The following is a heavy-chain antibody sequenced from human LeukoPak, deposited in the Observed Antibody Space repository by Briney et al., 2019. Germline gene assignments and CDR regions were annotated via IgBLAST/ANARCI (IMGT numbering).Heavy chain of an antibody. J-gene: IGHJ4*02. D-gene: IGHD5-12*01. Sequence: SETLSLTCTVSGGSISSSSYYWGWIRQPPGKGLEWIGTIYHSGSTYYNTSLKSRVTISVDTSKNQFSLKLNSVTAADTAVYYCARQSGGYDWGYFDNWGQGTLVTVSS. CDR1: GGSISSSSYY. V-gene: IGHV4-39*01. CDR3: ARQSGGYDWGYFDN. CDR2: IYHSGST.